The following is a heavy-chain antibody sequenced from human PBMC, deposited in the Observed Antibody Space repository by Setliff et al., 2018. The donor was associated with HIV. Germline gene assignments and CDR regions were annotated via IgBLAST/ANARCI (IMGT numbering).Heavy chain of an antibody. D-gene: IGHD6-13*01. CDR3: ARGARLLAGYSDRWDYYYMGF. Sequence: SETLSLTCIVSGASISSSDYFWVWIRQPPGKGLEWIGEINHSGSTHYNPSLKSRFTISVDTSKNQFSLKVNSVTAADTAVYYCARGARLLAGYSDRWDYYYMGFWGKGTTVTVSS. J-gene: IGHJ6*03. V-gene: IGHV4-39*07. CDR1: GASISSSDYF. CDR2: INHSGST.